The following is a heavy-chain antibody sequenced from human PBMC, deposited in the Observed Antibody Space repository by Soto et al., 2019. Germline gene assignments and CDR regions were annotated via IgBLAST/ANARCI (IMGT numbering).Heavy chain of an antibody. CDR2: IYHSGST. CDR1: GGSISSGGSY. J-gene: IGHJ6*02. Sequence: SETLSLTCTVSGGSISSGGSYWCWIRQPPGKGLEWIGKIYHSGSTYYNPSLKSRVTISVDKSKNQFSLKLSSVTAADTAVYYCARVSGSYYYGMDVWGQGTTVTVSS. V-gene: IGHV4-39*07. CDR3: ARVSGSYYYGMDV. D-gene: IGHD1-26*01.